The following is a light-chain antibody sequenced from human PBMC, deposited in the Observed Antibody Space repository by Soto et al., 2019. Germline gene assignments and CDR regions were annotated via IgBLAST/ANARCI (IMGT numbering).Light chain of an antibody. J-gene: IGKJ1*01. CDR3: LQDYNYPRA. CDR2: AAS. CDR1: QGIRTD. Sequence: AIQMTQSPSSLSASVGDRVTITCRASQGIRTDLGWYQQKPGKAPKLLIYAASSLHSGVPSRFSGSGSGTDFTLTISNLQPEDFATYYCLQDYNYPRAFGQGTKVDIK. V-gene: IGKV1-6*01.